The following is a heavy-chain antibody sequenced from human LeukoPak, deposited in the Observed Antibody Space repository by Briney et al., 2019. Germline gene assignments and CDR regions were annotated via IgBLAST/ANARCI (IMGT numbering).Heavy chain of an antibody. CDR2: IYYSGST. J-gene: IGHJ3*02. CDR3: ARDSDYDYVWGSYRFFVGGAFDI. CDR1: GGSISSYY. D-gene: IGHD3-16*02. Sequence: SETLSLTCTVSGGSISSYYWSWIRQPPGKGLEGIGYIYYSGSTNYNPSLKSRVTISVDTSKNQFSLKLSSVTAADTAVYYCARDSDYDYVWGSYRFFVGGAFDIWGQGTMVTVSS. V-gene: IGHV4-59*01.